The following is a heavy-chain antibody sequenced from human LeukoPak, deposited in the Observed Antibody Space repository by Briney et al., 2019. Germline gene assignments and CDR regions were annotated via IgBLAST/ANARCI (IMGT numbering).Heavy chain of an antibody. D-gene: IGHD3-22*01. CDR3: ARVGDYYDSSVDPRDY. V-gene: IGHV4-34*01. J-gene: IGHJ4*02. CDR2: INHSGST. CDR1: GGSFSGYY. Sequence: PSETLSLTCAVYGGSFSGYYWSWIRQPPGKGLEWIGEINHSGSTNYNPSLKSRVTISADTSKNQFSLKLSSVTAADTAVYYCARVGDYYDSSVDPRDYWGQGTLVTVSS.